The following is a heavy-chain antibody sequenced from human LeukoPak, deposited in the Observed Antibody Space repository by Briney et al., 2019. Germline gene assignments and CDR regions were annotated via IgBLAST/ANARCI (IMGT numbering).Heavy chain of an antibody. J-gene: IGHJ6*03. V-gene: IGHV3-21*01. D-gene: IGHD2-15*01. CDR2: ISSSRSYI. CDR3: ARVVVAAPGDETLQYYYYYYMDV. Sequence: GGSLRLSCAASGFTFSNYSMNWVRQAPGKGLEWVSSISSSRSYIYYADSVKGRFTISRDNAKNSLYLQMNSLRAEDTAVYYCARVVVAAPGDETLQYYYYYYMDVWGKGTTVTVSS. CDR1: GFTFSNYS.